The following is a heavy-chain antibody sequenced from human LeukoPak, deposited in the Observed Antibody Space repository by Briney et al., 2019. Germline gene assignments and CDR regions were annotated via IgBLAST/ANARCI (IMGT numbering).Heavy chain of an antibody. V-gene: IGHV3-7*01. Sequence: GGSLRLSCAASGFTFSTSWMTWVRQAPGKGLEWVASINQDGGEIHYVDSVKGRFTISRDNTKNSLYLQMNSLTADDTAVYYCARDAYSGSGDYWGQGTLVTVSS. J-gene: IGHJ4*02. CDR1: GFTFSTSW. CDR3: ARDAYSGSGDY. D-gene: IGHD5-12*01. CDR2: INQDGGEI.